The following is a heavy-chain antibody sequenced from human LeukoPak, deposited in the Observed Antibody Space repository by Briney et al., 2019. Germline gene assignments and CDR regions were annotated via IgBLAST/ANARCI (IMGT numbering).Heavy chain of an antibody. CDR2: IIPIFGTA. V-gene: IGHV1-69*13. CDR1: GGTFSSYA. Sequence: SVKVSCKASGGTFSSYAISWVRQAPGQGLEWMGGIIPIFGTANYAQKFQGRVTITADESTSTAYMELSSLRSVDTAVYYCARELNDAFDIWGQGTMVTVSS. J-gene: IGHJ3*02. CDR3: ARELNDAFDI.